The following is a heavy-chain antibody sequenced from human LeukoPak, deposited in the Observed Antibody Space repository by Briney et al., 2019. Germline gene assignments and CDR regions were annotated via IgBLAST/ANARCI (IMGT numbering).Heavy chain of an antibody. V-gene: IGHV7-4-1*02. CDR3: ARDPEGDY. CDR2: INTNTGNP. Sequence: XVRXAPXXXLEWMGWINTNTGNPTYAQGFTGRFVFSLDTSVSTAYLQISSLKAEDTAVYYCARDPEGDYWGQGTLVTVSS. D-gene: IGHD1-14*01. J-gene: IGHJ4*02.